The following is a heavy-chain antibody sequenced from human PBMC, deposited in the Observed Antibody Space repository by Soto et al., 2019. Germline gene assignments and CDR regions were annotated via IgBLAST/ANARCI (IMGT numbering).Heavy chain of an antibody. D-gene: IGHD6-6*01. CDR2: INPNSGGT. Sequence: QVQLVQSGAEVKKPGASVKVSCKASGYTFTGYYMHWVRQAPGQGLEWMGWINPNSGGTNYAQKFQGWVTMTSDTSISIAYREQSRLRPGDTAAYYCPRDGCDFRSSAGSDYCYVMYVWGQGNTVTAS. J-gene: IGHJ6*02. CDR3: PRDGCDFRSSAGSDYCYVMYV. V-gene: IGHV1-2*04. CDR1: GYTFTGYY.